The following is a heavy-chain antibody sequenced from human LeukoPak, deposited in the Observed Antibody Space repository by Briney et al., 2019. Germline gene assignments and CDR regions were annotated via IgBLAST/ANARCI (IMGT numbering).Heavy chain of an antibody. CDR1: GGSISSSSYY. CDR2: IYYTGRT. Sequence: SETLSLTCTVSGGSISSSSYYWGWIRQPPGKGLEWIGSIYYTGRTYYNPSLKSRVTVSVDTSKNHFSLKLSSVTASDTAAYYCARHTVYHDFWSGPDVWGQGTMVTVSS. D-gene: IGHD3-3*01. V-gene: IGHV4-39*01. CDR3: ARHTVYHDFWSGPDV. J-gene: IGHJ6*02.